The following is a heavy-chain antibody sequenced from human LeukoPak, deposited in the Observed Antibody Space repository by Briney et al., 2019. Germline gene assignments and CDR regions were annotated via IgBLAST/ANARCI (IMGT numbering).Heavy chain of an antibody. J-gene: IGHJ6*04. CDR3: AELGITMIGGV. CDR1: GFTSSSYE. D-gene: IGHD3-10*02. Sequence: GGSLRLSCAASGFTSSSYEMNWVRQAPGKGLEWVSYISSSGSTIYYADSVKGRFTISRDNAKNSLYLQMNSLRAEDTAVYYCAELGITMIGGVWGKGTTVTISS. CDR2: ISSSGSTI. V-gene: IGHV3-48*03.